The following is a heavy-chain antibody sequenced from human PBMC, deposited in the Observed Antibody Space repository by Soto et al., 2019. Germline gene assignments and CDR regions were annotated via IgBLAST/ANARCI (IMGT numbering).Heavy chain of an antibody. CDR1: GYTFTNHD. CDR3: ARGDQFGFGVDF. CDR2: MIPDSGRT. V-gene: IGHV1-8*01. D-gene: IGHD3-10*01. J-gene: IGHJ4*02. Sequence: QVQLVQSGADMKKPGASVKVSCKASGYTFTNHDINWVRQVPGQGLEWMGWMIPDSGRTRYAQKFQGRVSLTRSTSSSTAYVELTSLKSGDSAVYYCARGDQFGFGVDFWGQGTLVTVSS.